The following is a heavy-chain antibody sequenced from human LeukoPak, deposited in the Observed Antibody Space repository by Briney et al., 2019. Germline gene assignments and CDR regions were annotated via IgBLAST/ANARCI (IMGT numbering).Heavy chain of an antibody. CDR3: ARVRWLQRPINWFDP. Sequence: ASVKVSCKASGYTFTGYYMHWVRQAPGQGLEWMGWINPNSGGTNYARKFQGRVTMTRDTSISTAYMELSRLRSDDTAVYYCARVRWLQRPINWFDPWGQGTLVTVSS. CDR2: INPNSGGT. J-gene: IGHJ5*02. D-gene: IGHD5-24*01. V-gene: IGHV1-2*02. CDR1: GYTFTGYY.